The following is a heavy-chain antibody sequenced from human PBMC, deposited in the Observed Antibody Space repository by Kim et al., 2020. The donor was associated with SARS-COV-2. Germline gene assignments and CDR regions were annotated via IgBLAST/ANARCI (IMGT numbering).Heavy chain of an antibody. CDR3: ASPGSWSDDY. Sequence: GGSLRLSCAASGFTFSSYEMNWVRQAPGKGLEWVSYISSSGSTIYYADSVKGRFTISRDNAKNSLYLQMNSLRAEDTAVYYCASPGSWSDDYWGQGTLVTVSS. V-gene: IGHV3-48*03. D-gene: IGHD2-15*01. J-gene: IGHJ4*02. CDR2: ISSSGSTI. CDR1: GFTFSSYE.